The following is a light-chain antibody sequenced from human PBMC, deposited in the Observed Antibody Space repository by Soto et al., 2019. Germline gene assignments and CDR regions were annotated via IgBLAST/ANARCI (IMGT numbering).Light chain of an antibody. CDR2: GAS. Sequence: EIVMTQSPATLSVSPGERATLSCRASQSFSSNLAWYQQKPGQAPRLLIYGASTRATGIPARFSGSGSATEFTLTISSLQSEDSALYYCHQYNDWPFTFGQGTRLEIK. V-gene: IGKV3-15*01. CDR3: HQYNDWPFT. CDR1: QSFSSN. J-gene: IGKJ5*01.